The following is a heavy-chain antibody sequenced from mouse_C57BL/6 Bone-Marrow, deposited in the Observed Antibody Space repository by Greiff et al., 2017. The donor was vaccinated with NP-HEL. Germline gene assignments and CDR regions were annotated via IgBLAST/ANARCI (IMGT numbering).Heavy chain of an antibody. CDR2: IDPSDSYT. CDR3: ARKEEGGYYVDY. J-gene: IGHJ2*01. Sequence: QVQLKQPGAELVMPGASVKLSCKASGYTFTSYWMHWVKQRPGQGLEWIGEIDPSDSYTNYNQKFKGKSTLTVDKSSSTAYMQLSSLTSEDSAVYYCARKEEGGYYVDYWGQGTTLTVSS. CDR1: GYTFTSYW. V-gene: IGHV1-69*01. D-gene: IGHD1-1*02.